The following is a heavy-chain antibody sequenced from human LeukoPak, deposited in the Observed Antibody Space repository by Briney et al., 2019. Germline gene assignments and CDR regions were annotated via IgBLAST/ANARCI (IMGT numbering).Heavy chain of an antibody. V-gene: IGHV3-74*01. D-gene: IGHD2-2*01. CDR1: GFTFSNYW. CDR3: ARAPGRYCSSTSCFLDAFDI. Sequence: GGSRRLSCAASGFTFSNYWMHWARQAPGKGLVWVSRINSDGINTSYADSVKGRFTISRDNAKNTLNLQMNSLRADDTAVYYCARAPGRYCSSTSCFLDAFDIWGQGTMVTVSS. J-gene: IGHJ3*02. CDR2: INSDGINT.